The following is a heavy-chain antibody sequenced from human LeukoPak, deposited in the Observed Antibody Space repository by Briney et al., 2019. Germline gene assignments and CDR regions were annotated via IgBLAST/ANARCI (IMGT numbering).Heavy chain of an antibody. CDR3: ATDRGR. CDR1: GFTFSSYA. Sequence: PGGSLRLSCAASGFTFSSYAMHWVRQAPGKGLECVAVISYDGSNKYYADSVKGRFTISRDNSKNTLYLQMNSLRAEDTAVYYCATDRGRWGQRSLVTVSS. J-gene: IGHJ4*02. V-gene: IGHV3-30-3*01. D-gene: IGHD1-26*01. CDR2: ISYDGSNK.